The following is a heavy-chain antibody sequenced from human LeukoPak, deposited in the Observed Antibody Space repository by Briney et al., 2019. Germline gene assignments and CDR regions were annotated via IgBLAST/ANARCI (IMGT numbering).Heavy chain of an antibody. CDR2: IYHSGST. D-gene: IGHD3-3*01. V-gene: IGHV4-38-2*02. CDR1: GYSISSGYY. J-gene: IGHJ5*02. Sequence: SETLSLTCTVSGYSISSGYYWGWIRQPPGKGLEWIGSIYHSGSTYYNPSLKSRVTISVDTSKNQFSLKLSSVTAADTAVYYCARDRITIFGVVIIALNWFDPWGQGTLVTVSS. CDR3: ARDRITIFGVVIIALNWFDP.